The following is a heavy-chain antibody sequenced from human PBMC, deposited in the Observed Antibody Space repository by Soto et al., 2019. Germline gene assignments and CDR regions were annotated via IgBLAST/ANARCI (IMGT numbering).Heavy chain of an antibody. V-gene: IGHV3-23*01. CDR3: AKATTNGGWYYFDY. CDR2: LSGSGTST. Sequence: PGGSLRLSCAASGFSFVNYAMNWVRQAPGKGLEWVSGLSGSGTSTYYADSVKGRFTISRDNSRDTLFLQMNSLTADDTAVYYCAKATTNGGWYYFDYWGQGALVTVSS. CDR1: GFSFVNYA. J-gene: IGHJ4*02. D-gene: IGHD6-19*01.